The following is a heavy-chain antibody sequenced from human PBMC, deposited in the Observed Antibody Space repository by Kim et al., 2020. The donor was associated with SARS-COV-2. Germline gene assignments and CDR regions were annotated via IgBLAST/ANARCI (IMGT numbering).Heavy chain of an antibody. Sequence: SETLSLTCTVSGGSISSYYWSWIRQPPGKGLEWIGYIYYSGSTNYNPSLKSRVTISVDTSKNQFSLKLSSVTAADTAMYYCARATRSGLGYFDLYYFDYWGQGTLVTVSS. CDR1: GGSISSYY. J-gene: IGHJ4*02. V-gene: IGHV4-59*01. D-gene: IGHD3-9*01. CDR3: ARATRSGLGYFDLYYFDY. CDR2: IYYSGST.